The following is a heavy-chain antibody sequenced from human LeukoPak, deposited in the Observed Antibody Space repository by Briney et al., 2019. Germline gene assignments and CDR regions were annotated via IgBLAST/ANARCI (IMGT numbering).Heavy chain of an antibody. D-gene: IGHD3-3*01. Sequence: GASVKVPCKVSGYTLTELSMHWVRQAPGKGLEWMGGFDPEDGETIYAQKFQGRVTMTEDTSTDTAYMELNSLRSDDTAVYYCATAPVPNYDLWSGSVFQAFDYWGQGTLVTVSS. CDR2: FDPEDGET. V-gene: IGHV1-24*01. CDR1: GYTLTELS. CDR3: ATAPVPNYDLWSGSVFQAFDY. J-gene: IGHJ4*02.